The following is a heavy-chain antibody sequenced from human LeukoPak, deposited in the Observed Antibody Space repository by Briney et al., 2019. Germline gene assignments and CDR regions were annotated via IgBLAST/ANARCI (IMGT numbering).Heavy chain of an antibody. J-gene: IGHJ4*02. V-gene: IGHV1-3*01. Sequence: ASVKVSCKASGYTFTTYNVHWVRQAPGQRPEWMGWINAANGNTKSSQKFQGRVTITRDTSATTAYMELSSLRSEDTAVYYCARGGTFDYWGQGTLVTVSS. CDR2: INAANGNT. CDR1: GYTFTTYN. CDR3: ARGGTFDY.